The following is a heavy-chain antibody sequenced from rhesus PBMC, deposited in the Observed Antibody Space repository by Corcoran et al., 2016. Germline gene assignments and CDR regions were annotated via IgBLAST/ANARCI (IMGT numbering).Heavy chain of an antibody. J-gene: IGHJ3*01. D-gene: IGHD3-9*01. V-gene: IGHV4-65*01. CDR2: ISGCSGST. CDR3: ASEDDYGYYYTAAFDF. CDR1: GGSIISSNW. Sequence: QVQLQESGPGLVKPSETLSLTCAVSGGSIISSNWWSWIRQPPGKGLEWIGYISGCSGSTYFNPSHKCRVTFSTDTSKNQFSLKLSSVTAADTAVYYCASEDDYGYYYTAAFDFWGQGLRVTVSS.